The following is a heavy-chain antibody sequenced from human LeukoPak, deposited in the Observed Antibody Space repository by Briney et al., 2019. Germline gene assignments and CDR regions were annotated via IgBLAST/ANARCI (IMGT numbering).Heavy chain of an antibody. CDR3: AREGQPYNWFDP. J-gene: IGHJ5*02. D-gene: IGHD6-13*01. Sequence: PWGSLRLSCAASGFTFSSYAMHWVRQAPGRGLEWVAVISYDGSNKYYADSVKGRFTISRDDSKKTLYLQMNSLRAEDTAVYYCAREGQPYNWFDPWGQGTLVTVSS. CDR2: ISYDGSNK. CDR1: GFTFSSYA. V-gene: IGHV3-30*01.